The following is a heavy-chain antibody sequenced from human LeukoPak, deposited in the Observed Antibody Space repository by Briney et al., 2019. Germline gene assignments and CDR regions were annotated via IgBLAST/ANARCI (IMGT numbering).Heavy chain of an antibody. CDR2: ISSSSSYI. CDR1: GFTFSSYS. D-gene: IGHD1-14*01. V-gene: IGHV3-21*01. Sequence: GGSLRLSCAASGFTFSSYSMNWVRQAPGKGLEWVSSISSSSSYIYYADSVKGRFTISRDDAKNSLYLQMNSLRAEDTAVYYCARDRRSNRGGWPVDYWGQGTLVTVSS. J-gene: IGHJ4*02. CDR3: ARDRRSNRGGWPVDY.